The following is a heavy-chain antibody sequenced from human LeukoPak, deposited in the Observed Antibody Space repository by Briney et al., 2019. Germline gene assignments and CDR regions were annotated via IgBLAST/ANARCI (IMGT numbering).Heavy chain of an antibody. CDR2: INHSGST. V-gene: IGHV4-34*01. CDR3: ARQGGDCSSTSCYIEYYYYYGMDV. Sequence: KPSETLSLTCAVYGGSFSGYYCSWIRQPPGKGLESIGEINHSGSTNYNPSLKSRVTISVDTSKNQFSLKLSSVTAADTAVYYCARQGGDCSSTSCYIEYYYYYGMDVWGQGTTVTVSS. CDR1: GGSFSGYY. D-gene: IGHD2-2*02. J-gene: IGHJ6*02.